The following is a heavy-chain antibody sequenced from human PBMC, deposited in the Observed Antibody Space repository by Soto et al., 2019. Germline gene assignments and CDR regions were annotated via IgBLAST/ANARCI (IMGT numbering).Heavy chain of an antibody. D-gene: IGHD6-13*01. V-gene: IGHV1-18*01. CDR2: ISAYNGNT. CDR1: GYTFTNYG. CDR3: AREVSSSWYSETKQYYFDY. J-gene: IGHJ4*02. Sequence: ASVKVSCKASGYTFTNYGISWVREAPGQGLEWMGWISAYNGNTNYAQKLQGRVTMTTDTSTNTAYMELRSLRSDDTAVYYCAREVSSSWYSETKQYYFDYWGQGTLVTVSS.